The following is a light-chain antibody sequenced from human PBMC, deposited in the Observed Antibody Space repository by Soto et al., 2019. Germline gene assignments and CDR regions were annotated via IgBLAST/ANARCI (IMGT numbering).Light chain of an antibody. CDR2: LEGSGSY. CDR3: ETWDSNIHWV. V-gene: IGLV4-60*02. CDR1: SGHSSYI. J-gene: IGLJ3*02. Sequence: QSVLTQSSSASASLGSSVNLTCTLSSGHSSYIIAWHQQQPGKAPRYLMKLEGSGSYNKGSGVPDRFSGSSSGADRYLIISILQFEDEADYCCETWDSNIHWVFGGGTKLTVL.